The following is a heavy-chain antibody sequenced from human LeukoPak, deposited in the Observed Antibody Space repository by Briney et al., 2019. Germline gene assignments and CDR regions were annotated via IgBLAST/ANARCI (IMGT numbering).Heavy chain of an antibody. Sequence: PGGSLRLSCAASGFTFSSYSMNWVRQAPGKGLEWVSSISSSSYIYYADSVKGRFTISRDNAKNSLYLQMNSLRAEDTAVYYCASNMVAAKNDYWGQGTLVTVSS. J-gene: IGHJ4*02. CDR2: ISSSSYI. D-gene: IGHD2-15*01. CDR3: ASNMVAAKNDY. CDR1: GFTFSSYS. V-gene: IGHV3-21*01.